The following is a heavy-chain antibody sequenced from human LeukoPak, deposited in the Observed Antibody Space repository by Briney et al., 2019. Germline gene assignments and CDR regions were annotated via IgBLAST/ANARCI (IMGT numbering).Heavy chain of an antibody. CDR2: ISSSGSTI. J-gene: IGHJ4*02. Sequence: PGGSLRLSCAASGFTFSDYYMSWIRQAPGKGLEWVSYISSSGSTIYYADSVKGRFTISRDNAKNSLYLQMNSLRAEDTAVYYCAKEAPFDSSGYSADYWGQGTLVTVSS. CDR3: AKEAPFDSSGYSADY. CDR1: GFTFSDYY. D-gene: IGHD3-22*01. V-gene: IGHV3-11*04.